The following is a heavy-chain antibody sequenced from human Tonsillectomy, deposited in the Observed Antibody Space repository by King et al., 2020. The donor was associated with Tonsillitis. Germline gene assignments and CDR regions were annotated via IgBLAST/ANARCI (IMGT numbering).Heavy chain of an antibody. D-gene: IGHD3-22*01. CDR1: GFTFSYYT. CDR3: VKLTYDSSAYPF. J-gene: IGHJ4*02. CDR2: ISRNGGST. V-gene: IGHV3-64*05. Sequence: VQLVESGGGFVQPGGSLRLACSASGFTFSYYTMHWGRQAPGMGLEYVSAISRNGGSTYYAESVKGRFTISRDDSKNTLYVQMSSLRAEDTAVYYCVKLTYDSSAYPFWGQGTLVTVSS.